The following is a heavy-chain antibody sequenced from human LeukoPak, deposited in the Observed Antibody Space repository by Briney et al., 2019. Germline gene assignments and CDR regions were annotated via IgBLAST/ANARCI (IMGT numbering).Heavy chain of an antibody. J-gene: IGHJ4*02. CDR2: IYHSRST. CDR3: ARNRVGDYFDY. D-gene: IGHD3-16*01. V-gene: IGHV4-38-2*02. Sequence: EALSYTCTVSCYSISRGYYWGWIPQPPGKGLEWIGSIYHSRSTYYNPSLKSRVTISVDTSKNQFSLRLSSVTAADTAVYYCARNRVGDYFDYWGQGTLVTVSS. CDR1: CYSISRGYY.